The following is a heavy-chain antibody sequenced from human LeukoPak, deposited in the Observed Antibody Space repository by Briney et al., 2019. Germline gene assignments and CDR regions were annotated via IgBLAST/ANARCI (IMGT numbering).Heavy chain of an antibody. J-gene: IGHJ5*02. D-gene: IGHD3-10*01. CDR3: ARDIGYPSGGLLGLFGP. CDR1: GFTFSSYS. Sequence: GGSLRLSCVASGFTFSSYSVNWVRQAPGKGLEWVSCISSSSSYIYYADSVKGRFTISRDNAKNSLYLQMNSLRAEDTAVYYCARDIGYPSGGLLGLFGPWGQGTLVTVSS. V-gene: IGHV3-21*01. CDR2: ISSSSSYI.